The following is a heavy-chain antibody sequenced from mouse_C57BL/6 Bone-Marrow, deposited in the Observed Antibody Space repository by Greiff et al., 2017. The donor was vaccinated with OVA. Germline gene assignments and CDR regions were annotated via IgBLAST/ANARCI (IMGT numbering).Heavy chain of an antibody. CDR3: ARLLWDY. V-gene: IGHV1-50*01. CDR1: GYTFTSYW. J-gene: IGHJ2*01. CDR2: IDPSDSYT. D-gene: IGHD6-1*01. Sequence: QVQLKQPGAELVKPGASVKLSCKASGYTFTSYWMQWVKQRPGQGLEWIGEIDPSDSYTNYNQKFKGKATLTVDKSSSTAYMQLSSPTSEDSAVYYCARLLWDYWGQGTTLTVSS.